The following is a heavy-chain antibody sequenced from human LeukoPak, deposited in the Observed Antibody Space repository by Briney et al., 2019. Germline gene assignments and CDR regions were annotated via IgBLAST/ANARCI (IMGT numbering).Heavy chain of an antibody. CDR3: ARDRDCSSTSCYAPFDY. V-gene: IGHV3-64*01. J-gene: IGHJ4*02. CDR1: GFTFSSYA. Sequence: GGSLRLSCAASGFTFSSYAMHWVRQAPGKGLEYVSAISGNGGSTYYANSVKGRFTISRDNSKNTLHLQMGSLRAEDMAVYYCARDRDCSSTSCYAPFDYWGQGTLVTVSS. CDR2: ISGNGGST. D-gene: IGHD2-2*01.